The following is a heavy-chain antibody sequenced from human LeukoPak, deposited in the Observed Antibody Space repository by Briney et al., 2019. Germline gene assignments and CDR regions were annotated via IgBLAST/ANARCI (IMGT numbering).Heavy chain of an antibody. Sequence: SETLSLTCTVSGGSISSYYWSWIRQPAGKGLEWIGRIYTSGSTNYNPSLKSRVTMSVDTSKNQFSLKLSSVTAADTAVYYCASARTRHRVLYSSGWYYFDYWGQGTLVTVSS. CDR2: IYTSGST. D-gene: IGHD6-19*01. CDR3: ASARTRHRVLYSSGWYYFDY. V-gene: IGHV4-4*07. J-gene: IGHJ4*02. CDR1: GGSISSYY.